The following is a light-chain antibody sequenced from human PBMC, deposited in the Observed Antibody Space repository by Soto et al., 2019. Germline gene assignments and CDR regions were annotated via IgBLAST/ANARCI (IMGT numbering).Light chain of an antibody. J-gene: IGLJ1*01. CDR2: DVS. Sequence: QAVVTQPASVSGSPGQSITISCTGTSSDVGGYNYVSWYQQHPGKAPKLTIYDVSNRPSGVSNRFSGSKSGNTASLTISGLQAEDEADYYCSSYTSSSTLVFGTGTKLTVL. V-gene: IGLV2-14*01. CDR3: SSYTSSSTLV. CDR1: SSDVGGYNY.